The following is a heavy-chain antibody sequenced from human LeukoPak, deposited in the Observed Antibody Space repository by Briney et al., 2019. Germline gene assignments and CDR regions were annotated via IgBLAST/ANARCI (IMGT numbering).Heavy chain of an antibody. CDR1: GGTFNSYA. D-gene: IGHD3/OR15-3a*01. Sequence: ASVKVSCKASGGTFNSYAISWVRQAPGQGLEWMGGILPIFDTGNYAQKFQGRVTVTADASTSTAYMELSSLRSEDTAVYYCARGRVRLRGFALGYYYYMDVWGKGTTVTISS. J-gene: IGHJ6*03. CDR2: ILPIFDTG. V-gene: IGHV1-69*13. CDR3: ARGRVRLRGFALGYYYYMDV.